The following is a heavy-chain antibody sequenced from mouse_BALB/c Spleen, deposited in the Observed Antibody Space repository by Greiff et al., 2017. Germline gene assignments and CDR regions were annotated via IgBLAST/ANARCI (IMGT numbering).Heavy chain of an antibody. Sequence: VQLKESGTVLARPGASVKMSCKASGYSFTSYWMHWVKQRPGQGLEWIGAIYPGNSDTSYNQKFKGKAKLTAVTSASTAYMELSSLTNEDSAVYYCTGGYYGYDDWFAYWGQGTLVTVSA. CDR3: TGGYYGYDDWFAY. V-gene: IGHV1-5*01. CDR1: GYSFTSYW. CDR2: IYPGNSDT. J-gene: IGHJ3*01. D-gene: IGHD2-2*01.